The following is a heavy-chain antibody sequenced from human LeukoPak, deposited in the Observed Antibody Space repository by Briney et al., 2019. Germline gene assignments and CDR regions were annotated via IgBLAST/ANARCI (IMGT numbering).Heavy chain of an antibody. V-gene: IGHV4-34*01. Sequence: SETLSLTCAVYGGSFSGYYWSWIRQPPGKGLEWIGEINHSGSTNYNPSLKSRVTISVDTSKNQFSLKLSSVTAADTAVYYCARGGVGDYGDYGGDFDYWGQGTLVTVSS. CDR3: ARGGVGDYGDYGGDFDY. CDR2: INHSGST. J-gene: IGHJ4*02. CDR1: GGSFSGYY. D-gene: IGHD4-17*01.